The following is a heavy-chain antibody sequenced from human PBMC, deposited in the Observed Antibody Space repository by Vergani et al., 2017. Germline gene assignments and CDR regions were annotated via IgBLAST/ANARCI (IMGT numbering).Heavy chain of an antibody. V-gene: IGHV4-61*02. CDR3: ARDPWAYRGDAFDI. CDR1: GGSISSGSYY. CDR2: IYTSGST. Sequence: QVQLQESGPGLVKPSQTLSLTCTVSGGSISSGSYYWSWIRQPAGKGLEWIGRIYTSGSTNYNPSLKSRVTISVDTSKNQFSLKLSSVTAADTAVYYCARDPWAYRGDAFDIWGQGTMVTVSS. J-gene: IGHJ3*02. D-gene: IGHD3-16*01.